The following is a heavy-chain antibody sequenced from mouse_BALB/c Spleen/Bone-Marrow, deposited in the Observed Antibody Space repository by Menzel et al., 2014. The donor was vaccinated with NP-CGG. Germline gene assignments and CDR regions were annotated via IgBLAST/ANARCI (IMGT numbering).Heavy chain of an antibody. CDR2: IDPANGNT. CDR3: ASYYYGRYFDV. J-gene: IGHJ1*01. Sequence: DVKLVESGAELVKPGASVKLSCTASGFNIKDTYMHWVKQRPEQGLEWIGRIDPANGNTKYDPKFQGKATITADTSSNTAYLQLSNLTSEDTAVYYCASYYYGRYFDVWGAGTTVTVSS. V-gene: IGHV14-3*02. D-gene: IGHD1-1*01. CDR1: GFNIKDTY.